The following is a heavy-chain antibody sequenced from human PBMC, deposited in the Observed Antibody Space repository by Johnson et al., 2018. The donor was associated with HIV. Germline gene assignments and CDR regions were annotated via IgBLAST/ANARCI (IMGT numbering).Heavy chain of an antibody. J-gene: IGHJ3*02. CDR2: IYSGGST. CDR1: GFNVSSNY. CDR3: ARALRVVVVAATFDAFDI. V-gene: IGHV3-66*01. D-gene: IGHD2-15*01. Sequence: MQLVESGGGVVQPGRSLRLSCAASGFNVSSNYMSWVRQAPGKGLEWVSVIYSGGSTKYADSVRGRFTISRDNAKNSLYLQMNSLRAEDTALYYCARALRVVVVAATFDAFDIWGQGTMVTVSS.